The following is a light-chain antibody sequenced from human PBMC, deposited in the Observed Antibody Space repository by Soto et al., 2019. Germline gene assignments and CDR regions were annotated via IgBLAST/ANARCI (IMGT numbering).Light chain of an antibody. V-gene: IGLV1-40*01. CDR3: SSYAGSSNV. CDR2: SNT. J-gene: IGLJ1*01. CDR1: SSNIGAGYD. Sequence: QSVLTQPPSVSGAPGQRVTISGTGSSSNIGAGYDVHWYRQVPGTAPVLLIFSNTNRPSAVPARFSGSESGNTASLTVSGLQAEDEADYYCSSYAGSSNVFGTGTKVTVL.